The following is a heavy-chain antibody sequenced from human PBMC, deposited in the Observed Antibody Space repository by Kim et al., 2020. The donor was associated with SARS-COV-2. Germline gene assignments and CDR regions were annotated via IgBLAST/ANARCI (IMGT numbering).Heavy chain of an antibody. CDR1: GFTFSNVW. CDR2: IKTKSDGETK. CDR3: TTSLRSSNDY. J-gene: IGHJ4*02. Sequence: GGSLRLSCAASGFTFSNVWMTWVRQAPGEGLEWLGRIKTKSDGETKDYAAPVKGRFTISRDDSKNTVYLQMNSLQTEDTAVYYCTTSLRSSNDYWGQGTLVTVSS. D-gene: IGHD6-13*01. V-gene: IGHV3-15*01.